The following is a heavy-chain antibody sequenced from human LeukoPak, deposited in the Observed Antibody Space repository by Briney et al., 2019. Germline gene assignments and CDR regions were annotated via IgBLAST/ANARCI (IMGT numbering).Heavy chain of an antibody. CDR1: GYTFTSYA. Sequence: GASVKVSCKASGYTFTSYAMNWVRQAPGQGLEWMGWISAYNGNTNYAQKLQGRVTMTTDTSTSTAYMELSRLRSDDTAVYYCARGVDGYNLDYWGQGTLVTVSS. D-gene: IGHD5-24*01. CDR2: ISAYNGNT. CDR3: ARGVDGYNLDY. J-gene: IGHJ4*02. V-gene: IGHV1-18*01.